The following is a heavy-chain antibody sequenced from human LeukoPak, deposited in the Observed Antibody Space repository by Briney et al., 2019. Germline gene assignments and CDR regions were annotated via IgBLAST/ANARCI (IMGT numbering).Heavy chain of an antibody. CDR1: EFIFGAYW. CDR3: VRSLERFGTRDY. CDR2: INQDGSEK. Sequence: GGSLRLSCAGSEFIFGAYWMTWVRQAPGKGLEWAAHINQDGSEKYYMDSVKGRFTISRDNAKKSLFLQMNSLTAEDTALYYCVRSLERFGTRDYWGQGTLVTVSS. V-gene: IGHV3-7*01. J-gene: IGHJ4*02. D-gene: IGHD3-10*01.